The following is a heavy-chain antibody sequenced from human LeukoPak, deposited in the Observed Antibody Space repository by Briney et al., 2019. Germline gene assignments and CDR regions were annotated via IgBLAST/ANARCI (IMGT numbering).Heavy chain of an antibody. J-gene: IGHJ4*02. CDR1: GYTFTGYY. CDR3: ATYYDFWSGYSGNYFDY. Sequence: ASVKVSCKASGYTFTGYYMHWVRQAPGQGLEWMGWISAYNGNTNYAQKLQGRVTMTTDTSTSTAYMELRSLRSDDTAVYYCATYYDFWSGYSGNYFDYWGQGTLVTVSS. D-gene: IGHD3-3*01. V-gene: IGHV1-18*04. CDR2: ISAYNGNT.